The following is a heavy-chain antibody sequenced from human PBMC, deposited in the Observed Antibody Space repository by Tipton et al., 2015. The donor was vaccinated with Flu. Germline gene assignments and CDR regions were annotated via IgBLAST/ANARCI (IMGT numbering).Heavy chain of an antibody. CDR2: IYYSDNT. V-gene: IGHV4-39*01. J-gene: IGHJ5*02. CDR3: ARRPAYSSSWYTGWFDP. Sequence: TLSLTCSVSGGPISSSSNYWGWIRQPPGKGLEWIGNIYYSDNTNYNPSLKSRVTISVDTSKNQFSLKLSSVTAADTAVYYCARRPAYSSSWYTGWFDPWGLGTLVTVSS. CDR1: GGPISSSSNY. D-gene: IGHD6-13*01.